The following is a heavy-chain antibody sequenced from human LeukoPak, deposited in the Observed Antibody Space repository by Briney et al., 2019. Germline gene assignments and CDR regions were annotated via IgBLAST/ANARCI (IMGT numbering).Heavy chain of an antibody. CDR3: ARKLSYSGGLNSFDY. V-gene: IGHV4-39*01. CDR2: IYYSGST. J-gene: IGHJ4*02. Sequence: PSETLSLTCTVSGGSISSSSYYWGWIRQPPGKGLEWIGSIYYSGSTYYSPSLKSRVTISVDTSKNQFSLKLSSVTAADTAVYYCARKLSYSGGLNSFDYWGQGTLVTVSS. D-gene: IGHD1-26*01. CDR1: GGSISSSSYY.